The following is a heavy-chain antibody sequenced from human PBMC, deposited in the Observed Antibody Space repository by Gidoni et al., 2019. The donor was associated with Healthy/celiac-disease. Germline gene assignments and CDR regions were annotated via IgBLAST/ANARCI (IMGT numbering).Heavy chain of an antibody. V-gene: IGHV4-59*01. D-gene: IGHD6-13*01. CDR1: GGSISSYY. Sequence: QVQLQESGPGLVKPSETLSLTCPVSGGSISSYYWSWIRQPPGKGLEWIGYIYYSGSTNYNPSLKSRVTISVDTSKNQFSLKLSSVTAADTAVYYCARAPYSSHRFDYWGQGTLVTVSS. CDR2: IYYSGST. CDR3: ARAPYSSHRFDY. J-gene: IGHJ4*02.